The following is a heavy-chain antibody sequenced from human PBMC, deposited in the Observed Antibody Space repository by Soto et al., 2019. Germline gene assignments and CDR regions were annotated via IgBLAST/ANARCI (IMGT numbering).Heavy chain of an antibody. CDR1: GYRVSSSSAA. Sequence: SHTLSLNCAVSGYRVSSSSAAWRLIRQSPSRGLEWLGRTYYRSKWYNHYAVSVKSRITVNPDTSKNQFSLQLNSVTPEDTAVYYCARSGPGGYIDYWGQGTLVTVSS. V-gene: IGHV6-1*01. CDR2: TYYRSKWYN. J-gene: IGHJ4*02. CDR3: ARSGPGGYIDY. D-gene: IGHD3-22*01.